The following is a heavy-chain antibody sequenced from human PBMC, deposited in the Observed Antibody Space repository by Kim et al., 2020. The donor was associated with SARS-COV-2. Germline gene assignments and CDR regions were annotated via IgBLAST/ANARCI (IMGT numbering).Heavy chain of an antibody. CDR3: ARGKRGSSSGMDV. Sequence: ADSVQGRFTISRDNSKNTLYLQMNSLRAEDTAVYYCARGKRGSSSGMDVWGQGTTVTVSS. V-gene: IGHV3-30*01. D-gene: IGHD5-12*01. J-gene: IGHJ6*02.